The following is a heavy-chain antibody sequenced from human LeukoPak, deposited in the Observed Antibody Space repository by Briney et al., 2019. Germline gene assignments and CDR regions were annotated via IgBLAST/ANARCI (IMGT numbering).Heavy chain of an antibody. CDR3: ARTVDTAMVPSLDY. CDR2: IYPGDSDT. CDR1: GYSFTSYW. V-gene: IGHV5-51*01. Sequence: GESLKTPCKGSGYSFTSYWIGWVRQLPGKGLEWLGIIYPGDSDTRYSPSFQGQVTISADKSISTAYLQWSSLKASDTAMYYCARTVDTAMVPSLDYWGQGTLVTVSS. J-gene: IGHJ4*02. D-gene: IGHD5-18*01.